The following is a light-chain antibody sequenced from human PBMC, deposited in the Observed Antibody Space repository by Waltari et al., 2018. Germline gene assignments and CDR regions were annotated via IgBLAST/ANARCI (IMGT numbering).Light chain of an antibody. CDR2: WAS. J-gene: IGKJ2*01. CDR1: QSVLDSSNNNRY. V-gene: IGKV4-1*01. Sequence: DIVMTQSPDSLAVSLGERATINCKSSQSVLDSSNNNRYLAWYQQKPGQPPKLVIYWASTRDSGVPDRFSGSGSGTYFTLTINSLQPEDFATYYCQQTNTFPLTFGQGTKLEIK. CDR3: QQTNTFPLT.